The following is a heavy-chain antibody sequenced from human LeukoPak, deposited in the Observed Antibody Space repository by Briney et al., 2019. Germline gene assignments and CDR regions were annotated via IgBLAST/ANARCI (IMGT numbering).Heavy chain of an antibody. Sequence: GESLKISCKGSGYSFTTYWIAWVRQMPGKGLEWMGVIYPGDSDTRYSPSFQGQVTLSADKSISTAYLQWSSLKASDTAIYYCARALVGAATLSHWGQGTLVTVSS. D-gene: IGHD1-26*01. CDR3: ARALVGAATLSH. CDR2: IYPGDSDT. V-gene: IGHV5-51*01. J-gene: IGHJ4*02. CDR1: GYSFTTYW.